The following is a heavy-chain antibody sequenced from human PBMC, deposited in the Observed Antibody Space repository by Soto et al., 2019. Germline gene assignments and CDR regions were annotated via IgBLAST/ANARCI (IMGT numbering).Heavy chain of an antibody. D-gene: IGHD6-13*01. V-gene: IGHV1-3*01. CDR1: GYTFTNYA. CDR2: IDAGNGNT. Sequence: ASVKVSCKASGYTFTNYAIHWVRQAPGQRLEWMAWIDAGNGNTKYSQKFQGRVTVTTDTSASTAFMELTSLRSEDTAVFYCARERPGNPPFDYWGQGTLVTVSS. CDR3: ARERPGNPPFDY. J-gene: IGHJ4*02.